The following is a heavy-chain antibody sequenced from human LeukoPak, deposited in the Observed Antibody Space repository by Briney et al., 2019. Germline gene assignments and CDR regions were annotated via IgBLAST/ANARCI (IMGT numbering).Heavy chain of an antibody. CDR2: ISGGGGIT. J-gene: IGHJ6*03. Sequence: GGSLRLSCAASGFTFDSYAMTWVRQAPGKGLEGVSSISGGGGITNYADSVKGRFTISRDNSKYTLFLQMNSLRAEDTAVYYCAKYRVDYSSTSCYPLYYIDVWGKGTTVTVSS. CDR1: GFTFDSYA. D-gene: IGHD2-2*01. V-gene: IGHV3-23*01. CDR3: AKYRVDYSSTSCYPLYYIDV.